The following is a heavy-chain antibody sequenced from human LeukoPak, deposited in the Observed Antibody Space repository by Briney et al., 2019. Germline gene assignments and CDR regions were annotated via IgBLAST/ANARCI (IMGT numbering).Heavy chain of an antibody. CDR3: GRGHPVVPAAVPDY. J-gene: IGHJ4*02. CDR1: GYTFTGYY. V-gene: IGHV1-2*02. D-gene: IGHD2-2*02. Sequence: GASVKVSCKASGYTFTGYYIHWVRQAPGQGLEWMGWIRSNSGGTNYAQKFQGRVTMTRDTSISTAYMELSRLRSDDTAVYYCGRGHPVVPAAVPDYWGQGTLVTVSS. CDR2: IRSNSGGT.